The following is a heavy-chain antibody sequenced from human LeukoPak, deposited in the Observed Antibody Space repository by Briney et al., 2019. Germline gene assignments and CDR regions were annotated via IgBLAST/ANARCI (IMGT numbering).Heavy chain of an antibody. J-gene: IGHJ3*02. Sequence: SGPTLVNPTQTLTLTCTFSGFSLSTSGVGVGWIRQPPGKALEWLALIYWGDDKRYSPSLKSRLTITKDTSKNQVVLTMTNMDPVDTATYYCAHITMVRGVIIPGAFDIWGQGTMVTVSS. V-gene: IGHV2-5*02. CDR2: IYWGDDK. CDR1: GFSLSTSGVG. CDR3: AHITMVRGVIIPGAFDI. D-gene: IGHD3-10*01.